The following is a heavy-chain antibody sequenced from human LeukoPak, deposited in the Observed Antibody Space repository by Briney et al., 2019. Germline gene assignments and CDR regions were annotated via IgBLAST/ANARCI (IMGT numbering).Heavy chain of an antibody. J-gene: IGHJ3*02. D-gene: IGHD6-13*01. V-gene: IGHV1-18*01. Sequence: ASVKVSCKASGYTFTSYGISWVRQAPGQGLEWMGWISGYNSDTNYAQEFHGRVTMTTDTPTSTAYMELRSLRSDDTAVYYCARPYSSSWYDLYAFDIWGQGTMVTVSS. CDR2: ISGYNSDT. CDR1: GYTFTSYG. CDR3: ARPYSSSWYDLYAFDI.